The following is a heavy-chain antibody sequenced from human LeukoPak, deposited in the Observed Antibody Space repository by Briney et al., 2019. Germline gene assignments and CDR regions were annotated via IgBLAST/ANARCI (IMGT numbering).Heavy chain of an antibody. CDR1: DGSISSSY. Sequence: PSETLSLTCTVSDGSISSSYWSWIRQSPGKGLEWIGHIYYSGSTNYNPSLKSRVTISVITTKNQFSLKLSSVTAADTAVYYCARGDGYNLYWGQGTLVTVSS. CDR2: IYYSGST. CDR3: ARGDGYNLY. V-gene: IGHV4-59*01. J-gene: IGHJ4*02. D-gene: IGHD5-24*01.